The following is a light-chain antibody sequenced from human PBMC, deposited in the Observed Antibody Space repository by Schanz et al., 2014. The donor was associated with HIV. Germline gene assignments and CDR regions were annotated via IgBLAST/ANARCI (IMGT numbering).Light chain of an antibody. CDR2: DVT. J-gene: IGLJ2*01. CDR3: SSYTSTSTLVI. Sequence: QFALTQPASVSGSPGQSITISCTGSSSDVGGYNYVSWYQQHPGKAPKLMIYDVTYRPSGVSNRFSGSKSGDTASLTISGLQAEDEADYYCSSYTSTSTLVIFGGGTKVTVL. V-gene: IGLV2-14*01. CDR1: SSDVGGYNY.